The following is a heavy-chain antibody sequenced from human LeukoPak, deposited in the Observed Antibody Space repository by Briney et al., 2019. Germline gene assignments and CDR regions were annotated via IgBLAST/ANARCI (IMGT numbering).Heavy chain of an antibody. V-gene: IGHV3-23*01. CDR3: ARGPSRRGLRSSADY. CDR2: ISGSGDRT. J-gene: IGHJ4*02. D-gene: IGHD2-2*01. CDR1: GLTFQNYA. Sequence: GGSLRLSCAASGLTFQNYAMTWVRQAPGKGLEWVSAISGSGDRTYYADSVKGRFNISRDNSKNVMFLEMHSLRGDDTAVYLCARGPSRRGLRSSADYWGPGTLVTVSS.